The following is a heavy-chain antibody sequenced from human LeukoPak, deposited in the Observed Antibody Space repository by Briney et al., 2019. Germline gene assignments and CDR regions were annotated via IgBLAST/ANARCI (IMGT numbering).Heavy chain of an antibody. CDR2: TPGDGNNK. CDR3: ARDHNADYFDY. D-gene: IGHD1-14*01. Sequence: GGSLRLSCGASGFTFSNYAMHWVRQAPGKGLEWVAVTPGDGNNKYYADSVKGRFTISRDNSKNMLYLQMNSLRAEDTAVYYCARDHNADYFDYWGQGTLVTVSS. CDR1: GFTFSNYA. J-gene: IGHJ4*02. V-gene: IGHV3-30-3*01.